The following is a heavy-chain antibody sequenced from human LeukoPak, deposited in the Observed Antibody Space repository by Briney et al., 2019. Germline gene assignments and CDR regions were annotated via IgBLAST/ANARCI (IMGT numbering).Heavy chain of an antibody. J-gene: IGHJ3*02. V-gene: IGHV3-74*01. CDR1: GFTFRSYW. Sequence: VWSLGLSCAAAGFTFRSYWMHWVRQAPGKGLVWVSRISSDGSRISYADSVKGRFTISRDDAKKTLDLQMNSLRAEDTAVYFCARDNGRNGFDIWGQGTMVTVSS. CDR3: ARDNGRNGFDI. CDR2: ISSDGSRI.